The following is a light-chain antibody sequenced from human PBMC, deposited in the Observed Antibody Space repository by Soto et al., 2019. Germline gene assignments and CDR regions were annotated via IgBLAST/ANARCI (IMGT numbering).Light chain of an antibody. V-gene: IGKV3-15*01. CDR2: GAS. CDR3: QQYKDWPPFT. CDR1: QNVNTN. J-gene: IGKJ3*01. Sequence: EIVMTQSPATLSVSPGERATLFCRASQNVNTNLAWYQQRPGQAPRLLIYGASTRATGIPARFIGSGSGTEFTLITSGLQSQDLPVYYCQQYKDWPPFTFGPGTKVDIK.